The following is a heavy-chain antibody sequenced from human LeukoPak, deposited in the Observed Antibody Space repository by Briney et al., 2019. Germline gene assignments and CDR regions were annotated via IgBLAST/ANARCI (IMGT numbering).Heavy chain of an antibody. CDR3: ARVFPGPGLTFCFDP. J-gene: IGHJ5*02. D-gene: IGHD2-21*01. Sequence: PSETLSLTCAVSGGSISSGGYSWSWIRQPAGKGLEWSGYISYSGGTYYNPSLKSRVTISLDTSKNQLSLKLSSVTAADTAEYYCARVFPGPGLTFCFDPWGQGTLVTVSS. CDR2: ISYSGGT. CDR1: GGSISSGGYS. V-gene: IGHV4-30-4*07.